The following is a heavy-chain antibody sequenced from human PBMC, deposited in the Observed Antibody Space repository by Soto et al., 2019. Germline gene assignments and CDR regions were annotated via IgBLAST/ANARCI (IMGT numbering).Heavy chain of an antibody. Sequence: SETLSLTCTISGDSVSSYYWSWIRQPAGKKMEWIGRVYASGDTNYNPSLKSRVTMSVDTSKNQFSLKLRSVTAADTAMYYCARDDVGSVVPYWFDTWGQGILVT. CDR2: VYASGDT. V-gene: IGHV4-4*07. CDR1: GDSVSSYY. D-gene: IGHD3-22*01. CDR3: ARDDVGSVVPYWFDT. J-gene: IGHJ5*02.